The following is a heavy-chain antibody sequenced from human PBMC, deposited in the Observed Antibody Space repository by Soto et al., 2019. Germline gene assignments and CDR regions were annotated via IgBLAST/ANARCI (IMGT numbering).Heavy chain of an antibody. Sequence: GGSLRLSCAASGFTVSSNYMSWVRQAPGKGLEWVSVIYSGGSTYYADSVKGRFTISRDNSKNTLYLQMNSLRDEDTAVYYCARTAMDKDYYYYGMDVWGQGTTVTVSS. D-gene: IGHD5-18*01. CDR3: ARTAMDKDYYYYGMDV. V-gene: IGHV3-53*01. CDR2: IYSGGST. J-gene: IGHJ6*02. CDR1: GFTVSSNY.